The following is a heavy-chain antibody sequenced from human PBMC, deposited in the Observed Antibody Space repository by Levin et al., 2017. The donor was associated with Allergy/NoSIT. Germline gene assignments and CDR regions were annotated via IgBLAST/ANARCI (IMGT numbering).Heavy chain of an antibody. V-gene: IGHV3-33*01. CDR3: ARVLRFYYYYYMDV. CDR1: GFTFSSYG. D-gene: IGHD5-12*01. CDR2: IWDDGYKK. J-gene: IGHJ6*03. Sequence: GESLKISCAASGFTFSSYGMHWVRQAPGKGLEWVAVIWDDGYKKYYADSVKGRFTISRDNSKNTLYLQMNSLGAEDTAVYYCARVLRFYYYYYMDVWGKGTTVTVSS.